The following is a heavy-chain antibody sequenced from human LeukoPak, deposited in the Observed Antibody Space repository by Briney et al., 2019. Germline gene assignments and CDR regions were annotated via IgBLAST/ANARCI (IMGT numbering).Heavy chain of an antibody. CDR1: GGSISSSSYY. Sequence: SETLSLTCTVSGGSISSSSYYWGWIRQPPGKGPEWIGSIYHSGSTYYNPSLKSRVTISVDRSKNQFSLKLSSVTAADTAVYYCARGSGYFDYWGQGTLVTVSS. V-gene: IGHV4-39*07. J-gene: IGHJ4*02. CDR3: ARGSGYFDY. CDR2: IYHSGST.